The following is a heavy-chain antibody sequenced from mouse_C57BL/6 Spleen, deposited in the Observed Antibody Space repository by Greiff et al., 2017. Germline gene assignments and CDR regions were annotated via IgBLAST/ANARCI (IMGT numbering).Heavy chain of an antibody. V-gene: IGHV1-52*01. Sequence: QVQLQQPGAELVRPGSSVKLSCKASGYTFTSYWLHWVKQRPIQGLEWIGNIDPSDRETHYNQKFKDKATLTVDKSSSTAYMQLSSLTSEDYAVYYWARLGRQGYRYFDVWGTGTTVTVSS. CDR1: GYTFTSYW. J-gene: IGHJ1*03. D-gene: IGHD3-2*01. CDR2: IDPSDRET. CDR3: ARLGRQGYRYFDV.